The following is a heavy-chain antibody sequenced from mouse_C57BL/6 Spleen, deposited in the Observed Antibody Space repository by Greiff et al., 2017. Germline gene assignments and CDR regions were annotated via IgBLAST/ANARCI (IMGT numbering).Heavy chain of an antibody. Sequence: VQLQQPGAELVRPGSSVKLSCKASGYTFTSYWMDWVKQRPGQGLEWIGNIYPSDSETHYNQKFKDKATLTVDKPSSTAYMQLSSLTSEDSAVYYCARGSYPYYFDYWGQGTPLTVSS. CDR3: ARGSYPYYFDY. CDR2: IYPSDSET. V-gene: IGHV1-61*01. D-gene: IGHD2-12*01. CDR1: GYTFTSYW. J-gene: IGHJ2*01.